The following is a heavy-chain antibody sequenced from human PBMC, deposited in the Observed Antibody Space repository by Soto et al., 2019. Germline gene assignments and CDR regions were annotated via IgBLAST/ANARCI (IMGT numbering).Heavy chain of an antibody. J-gene: IGHJ4*02. CDR1: GYTFTSYY. CDR3: ARVPIFSICGGDCHYYFDY. CDR2: INPSGGST. Sequence: EASVKVSCKASGYTFTSYYMHWVRQAPGQGREWMGIINPSGGSTSYPQKFQGRVTMTRDTSTSTVYMELSSLRSEDTAVYYCARVPIFSICGGDCHYYFDYWGQGTLVTVSS. V-gene: IGHV1-46*01. D-gene: IGHD2-21*02.